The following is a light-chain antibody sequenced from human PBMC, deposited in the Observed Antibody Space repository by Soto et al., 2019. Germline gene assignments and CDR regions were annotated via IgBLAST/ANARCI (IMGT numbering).Light chain of an antibody. CDR1: QSISTS. CDR3: KQYYPWPSRLT. J-gene: IGKJ5*01. CDR2: AVS. V-gene: IGKV3-15*01. Sequence: EIVMTQSPHTLSVSPGERATLSCRASQSISTSLAWYPQRPGQAPRLLMSAVSTRAPEIPARFSGSGSGTEFTLTISSLQSEDFAIYYCKQYYPWPSRLTFGQGTRLEI.